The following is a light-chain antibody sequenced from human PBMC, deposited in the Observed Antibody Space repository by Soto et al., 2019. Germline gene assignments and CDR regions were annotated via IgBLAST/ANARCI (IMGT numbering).Light chain of an antibody. CDR1: QSVSSNY. CDR2: AES. J-gene: IGKJ1*01. CDR3: QQYGSSPGT. V-gene: IGKV3-20*01. Sequence: EIVLTQSPGTLSLSPGERATLSCRASQSVSSNYLAWFQQKPGRAPRLLIFAESSRDTGIPDRFSGSGSGTDFTLTISRLEPEDFAVYYCQQYGSSPGTFGQGTKVEIK.